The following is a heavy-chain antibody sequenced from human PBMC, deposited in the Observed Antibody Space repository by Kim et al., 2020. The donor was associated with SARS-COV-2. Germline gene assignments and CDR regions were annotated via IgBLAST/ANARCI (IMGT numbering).Heavy chain of an antibody. V-gene: IGHV5-10-1*01. J-gene: IGHJ5*02. Sequence: PSFQGHVTISADKSISTAYLQWSSLKASDTAMYYCARHLLAAAGMGEFDPWGQGTLVTVSS. CDR3: ARHLLAAAGMGEFDP. D-gene: IGHD6-13*01.